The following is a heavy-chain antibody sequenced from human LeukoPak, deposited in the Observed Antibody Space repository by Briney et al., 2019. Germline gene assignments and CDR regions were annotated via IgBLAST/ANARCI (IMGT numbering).Heavy chain of an antibody. CDR2: ISYDGSNK. V-gene: IGHV3-30*04. Sequence: GGSLRLSCAASGFTFSSYAMHWVRQAPGKGLEWVAVISYDGSNKYYADSVKGRFTISRDNSKNTLYLQMNSLRAEDTAVYYCARVPSGSYYSPTYYFDYWGQGTLVTVSS. J-gene: IGHJ4*02. CDR3: ARVPSGSYYSPTYYFDY. D-gene: IGHD1-26*01. CDR1: GFTFSSYA.